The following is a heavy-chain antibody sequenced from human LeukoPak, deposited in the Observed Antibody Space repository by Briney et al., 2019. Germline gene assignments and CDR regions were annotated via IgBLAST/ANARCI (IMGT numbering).Heavy chain of an antibody. D-gene: IGHD6-19*01. CDR2: IIPILGIA. V-gene: IGHV1-69*04. CDR3: ARGIGVRKEQWLVFGY. CDR1: GGTFSSYA. Sequence: SVKVSCKASGGTFSSYAISWVRQAPGQGLEWMGRIIPILGIANYAQKFQGRVTITADKSTSTAYMELSSLRSEDTAVYYCARGIGVRKEQWLVFGYWGQGTLVTVSS. J-gene: IGHJ4*02.